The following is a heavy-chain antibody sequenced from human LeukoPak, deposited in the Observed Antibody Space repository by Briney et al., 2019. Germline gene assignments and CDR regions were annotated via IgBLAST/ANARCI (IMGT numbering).Heavy chain of an antibody. CDR3: ASSVPAATGEGDAFDI. D-gene: IGHD2-2*01. CDR1: GYTFTSYG. J-gene: IGHJ3*02. Sequence: SVKVSCKASGYTFTSYGISWVRQAPGQGLEWMGRIIPILGIANYAQKFQGRVTITADKSTSTAYMELSSLRSEDTAVYYYASSVPAATGEGDAFDIWGQGTMVTVSS. V-gene: IGHV1-69*04. CDR2: IIPILGIA.